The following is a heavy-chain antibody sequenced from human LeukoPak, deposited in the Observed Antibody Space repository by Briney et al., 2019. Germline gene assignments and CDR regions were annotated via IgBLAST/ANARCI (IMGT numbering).Heavy chain of an antibody. CDR1: GYTFTKEA. V-gene: IGHV1-18*01. Sequence: ASVKVSCKAFGYTFTKEAISWVRQAPGQGLEWMGWISAYNGNTNYAQKLQGRVTMTTDTSTSTAYMELRSLRSDDTAVYYCARALSDYSNYYYYMDVWGKGTTVTVSS. CDR3: ARALSDYSNYYYYMDV. CDR2: ISAYNGNT. D-gene: IGHD4-11*01. J-gene: IGHJ6*03.